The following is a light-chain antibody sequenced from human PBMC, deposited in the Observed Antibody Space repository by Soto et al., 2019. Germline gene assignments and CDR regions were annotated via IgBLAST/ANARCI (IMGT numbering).Light chain of an antibody. CDR1: SSNIGSNY. CDR2: DNN. V-gene: IGLV1-51*01. Sequence: QSVLTQPPSVSAAPGQKVTISCCGSSSNIGSNYVSWYQQLPGTAPKLLIYDNNKRPSGIPDRFSGSKSGTSATLGITGLQTGDEADYYCGTWDSSLSAGVFGTGTKLTVL. CDR3: GTWDSSLSAGV. J-gene: IGLJ1*01.